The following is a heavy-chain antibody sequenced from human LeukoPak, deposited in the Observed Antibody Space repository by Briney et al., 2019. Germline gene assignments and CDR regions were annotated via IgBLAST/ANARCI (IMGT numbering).Heavy chain of an antibody. CDR3: AKGGDH. J-gene: IGHJ4*02. V-gene: IGHV3-7*01. CDR2: IKPDRSDK. Sequence: GGSLRLSCAASGFTFSTYWMNWVRQAPGKGLEWVANIKPDRSDKYYVDSVKGRFTVSRDNAKNSLYLQMNSLRAEDTAVYYCAKGGDHWGQGTLVTVSS. CDR1: GFTFSTYW. D-gene: IGHD3-16*01.